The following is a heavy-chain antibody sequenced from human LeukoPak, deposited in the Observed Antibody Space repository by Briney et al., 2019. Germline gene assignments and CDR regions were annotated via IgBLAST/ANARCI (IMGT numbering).Heavy chain of an antibody. D-gene: IGHD6-19*01. V-gene: IGHV3-23*01. Sequence: QTGGSLRLPCAASGFTFSSYAMSWVRQAPGKGLEWVSAISGSGGSTYYADSVKGRFTISRDNSKNTLYLQMNSLRAEDTAVYYCAKGDSSGWYPPSYYYYGMDVWGQGTTVTVSS. CDR1: GFTFSSYA. J-gene: IGHJ6*02. CDR3: AKGDSSGWYPPSYYYYGMDV. CDR2: ISGSGGST.